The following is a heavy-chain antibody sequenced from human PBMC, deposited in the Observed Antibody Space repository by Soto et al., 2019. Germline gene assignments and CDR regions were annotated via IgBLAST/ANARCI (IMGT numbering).Heavy chain of an antibody. V-gene: IGHV4-39*01. J-gene: IGHJ4*02. D-gene: IGHD2-2*01. CDR3: ARRGYCSSTSCYVLENYFDY. Sequence: SETLSLTCTVSGGSISSSSYYWGWIRQPPGKGLDWIGSIYYSGSTYYNPSLKSRVTISVDTSKNQFSLKLSSVTAADTAVYYCARRGYCSSTSCYVLENYFDYWGQGTLVTVSS. CDR1: GGSISSSSYY. CDR2: IYYSGST.